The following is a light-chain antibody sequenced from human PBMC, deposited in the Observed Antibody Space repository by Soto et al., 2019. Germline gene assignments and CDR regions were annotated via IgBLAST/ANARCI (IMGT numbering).Light chain of an antibody. Sequence: QSVLSQPPSASGTPGQRVTISCSGSSSNIGDNTVNWYKQLPGAAPTLLIYTNDKRPAGAPDRLSGSKSGTSASLAIRGLQSEDESDYYCATWDDSLNGWVFGGGTKLNVL. CDR1: SSNIGDNT. CDR3: ATWDDSLNGWV. CDR2: TND. J-gene: IGLJ3*02. V-gene: IGLV1-44*01.